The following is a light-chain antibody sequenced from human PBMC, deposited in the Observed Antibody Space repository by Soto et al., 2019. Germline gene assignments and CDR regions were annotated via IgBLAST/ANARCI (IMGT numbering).Light chain of an antibody. J-gene: IGLJ1*01. CDR2: EGN. Sequence: QYALTQPPSASGSPGQTVTISCSGTSSDVGTYNFVAWYQQQPGKPPNLLIYEGNTRPSGVTHRCSGCKSGNTAALTVPGIQNEGEADYYCCSEWGSSNLYVFGSGTKLTVL. CDR3: CSEWGSSNLYV. V-gene: IGLV2-8*01. CDR1: SSDVGTYNF.